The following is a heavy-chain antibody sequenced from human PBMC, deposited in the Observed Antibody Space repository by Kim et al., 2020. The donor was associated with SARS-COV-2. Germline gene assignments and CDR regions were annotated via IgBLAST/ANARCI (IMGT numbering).Heavy chain of an antibody. CDR2: IDPSDSYT. J-gene: IGHJ5*02. D-gene: IGHD2-21*01. CDR1: GYTFASYW. V-gene: IGHV5-10-1*01. CDR3: ARIDKGCGTITCTNWFDP. Sequence: GESLKISCKGSGYTFASYWINWVRQMPGKGLEWMGRIDPSDSYTSYSSSFQGHVTISADKSISTAFLQWSSLKASDTAMYYCARIDKGCGTITCTNWFDPWGQGTLLTVSS.